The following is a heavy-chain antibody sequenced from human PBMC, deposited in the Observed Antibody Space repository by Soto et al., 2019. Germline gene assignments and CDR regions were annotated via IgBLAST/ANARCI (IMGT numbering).Heavy chain of an antibody. CDR3: ARDAPGIAVAGSSSINEYFQH. CDR2: ISAYNGNT. CDR1: GYTFTSYG. V-gene: IGHV1-18*01. D-gene: IGHD6-19*01. J-gene: IGHJ1*01. Sequence: ASVKVSGKASGYTFTSYGISWVRQAPGQGLEWMEWISAYNGNTNYAQKLQGRVTMTTDTSTSTAYMELRSLRSDDTAVYYCARDAPGIAVAGSSSINEYFQHWGQGTLVTVSS.